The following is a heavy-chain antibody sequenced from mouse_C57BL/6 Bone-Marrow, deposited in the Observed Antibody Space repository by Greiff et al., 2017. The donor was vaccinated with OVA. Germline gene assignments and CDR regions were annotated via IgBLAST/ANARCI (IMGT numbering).Heavy chain of an antibody. CDR3: ARSPLYYGSSYGFAY. CDR2: IYPRSGNT. V-gene: IGHV1-81*01. CDR1: GYTFTSYG. D-gene: IGHD1-1*01. Sequence: VKLVESGAELARPGASVKLSCKASGYTFTSYGISWVKQRTGQGLEWIGEIYPRSGNTYYNEKFKGKATLTADKSSSTAYMELRSLTSEDSAVYFCARSPLYYGSSYGFAYWGQGTLVTVSA. J-gene: IGHJ3*01.